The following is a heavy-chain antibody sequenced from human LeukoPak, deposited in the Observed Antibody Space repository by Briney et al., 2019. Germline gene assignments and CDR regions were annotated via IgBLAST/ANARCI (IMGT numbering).Heavy chain of an antibody. CDR3: ATLSILTGYNFDY. D-gene: IGHD3-9*01. Sequence: GASVKVSYKVSGYTLTELSMHWVRQAPGKGLEWMGGFDPEDGETIYAQKFQGRVTMTEDTSTDTAYMELSSLRSEDTAVYYCATLSILTGYNFDYWGQGTLVTVSS. J-gene: IGHJ4*02. V-gene: IGHV1-24*01. CDR1: GYTLTELS. CDR2: FDPEDGET.